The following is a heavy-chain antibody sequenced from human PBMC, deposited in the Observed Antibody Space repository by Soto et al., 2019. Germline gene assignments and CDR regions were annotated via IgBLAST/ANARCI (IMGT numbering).Heavy chain of an antibody. CDR2: INAGNGNT. J-gene: IGHJ4*02. D-gene: IGHD1-26*01. CDR3: ARDDSGFSGSHYIDYFNY. CDR1: GYTFTSYA. V-gene: IGHV1-3*01. Sequence: ASVKVSCKASGYTFTSYAMHWVRQAPGQRFEWMGWINAGNGNTKYSQKFQGRVTITRDTSASTAYMELSSLTSEDTAVYYCARDDSGFSGSHYIDYFNYWGQGALVTVSS.